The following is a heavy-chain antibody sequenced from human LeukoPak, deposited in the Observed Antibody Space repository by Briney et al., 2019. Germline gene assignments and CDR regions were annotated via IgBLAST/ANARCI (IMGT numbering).Heavy chain of an antibody. CDR2: LQPSGAT. V-gene: IGHV4-4*07. Sequence: PSETLSLTCIVSGASISSYYWSWIRHPAGQELEWIGRLQPSGATTYNPSLASRVNMSVDTSQNQFSLSLTSVTAADTAVYYWARGSAGTAFDPWGQGTLVTVSS. CDR3: ARGSAGTAFDP. D-gene: IGHD1-14*01. J-gene: IGHJ5*02. CDR1: GASISSYY.